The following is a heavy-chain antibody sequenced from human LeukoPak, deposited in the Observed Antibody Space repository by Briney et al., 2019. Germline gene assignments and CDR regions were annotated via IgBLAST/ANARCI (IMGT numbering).Heavy chain of an antibody. D-gene: IGHD4-17*01. CDR2: INWNGGST. J-gene: IGHJ1*01. CDR1: GFTFDDYD. V-gene: IGHV3-20*04. Sequence: GGSLRLSCAASGFTFDDYDMSWVRQAPGKGLEWVSGINWNGGSTGYADSVKGRFTISRDNAKNSLYLQMNSLRAEDTALYYCARDQFPNYGDYVGEYFQHRGQGTLVTVSS. CDR3: ARDQFPNYGDYVGEYFQH.